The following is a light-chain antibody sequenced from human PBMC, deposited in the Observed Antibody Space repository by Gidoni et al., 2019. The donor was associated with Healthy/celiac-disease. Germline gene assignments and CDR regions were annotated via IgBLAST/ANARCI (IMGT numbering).Light chain of an antibody. V-gene: IGKV3-15*01. CDR1: QSVSCN. CDR2: GAS. J-gene: IGKJ2*01. Sequence: EIVMTQSPATLSVSTGERAALSCRPSQSVSCNLAWYQQKPGQAPRLLIYGASTRATGIPARFSGSGSGTEFTLTISSLQSEDFAVNYCQQYNNWPLYTFGQGTKLEIK. CDR3: QQYNNWPLYT.